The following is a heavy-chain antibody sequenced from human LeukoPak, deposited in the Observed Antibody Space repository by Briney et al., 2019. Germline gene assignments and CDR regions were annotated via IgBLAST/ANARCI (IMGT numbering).Heavy chain of an antibody. CDR2: IYSGGST. CDR1: GFTVSSNY. D-gene: IGHD3-22*01. V-gene: IGHV3-66*01. J-gene: IGHJ4*02. CDR3: ARAPRGNHYYHIDC. Sequence: GGSLRLSCAASGFTVSSNYMSWVRQAPGKGLEWVSVIYSGGSTYYADSVKGRFTISRDNSKNTLYLQMNSLRAEDTAVYYCARAPRGNHYYHIDCWGQGTLVTVSS.